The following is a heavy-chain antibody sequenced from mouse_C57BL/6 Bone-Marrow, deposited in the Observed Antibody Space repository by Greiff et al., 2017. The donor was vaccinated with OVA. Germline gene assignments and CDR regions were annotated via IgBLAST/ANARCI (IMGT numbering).Heavy chain of an antibody. J-gene: IGHJ2*01. V-gene: IGHV1-81*01. Sequence: QVQLQQSGAELARPGASVKLSCKASGYTFTSYGISWVKQRTGQGLEWIGEIYPRSGNTYYNEKFKGKATLTADKSSSTAYMELRSLTSEDSAVDFCGRVLITTVGRYWGQGTTLTVSS. CDR2: IYPRSGNT. D-gene: IGHD1-1*01. CDR3: GRVLITTVGRY. CDR1: GYTFTSYG.